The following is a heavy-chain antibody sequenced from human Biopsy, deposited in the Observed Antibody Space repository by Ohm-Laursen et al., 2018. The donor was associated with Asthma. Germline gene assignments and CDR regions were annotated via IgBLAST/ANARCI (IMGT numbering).Heavy chain of an antibody. J-gene: IGHJ6*02. CDR2: ISYDGREK. D-gene: IGHD3-10*01. Sequence: SLRLSCAASGFAFGNYAMYWVRQAPGKGPEWVALISYDGREKGYVDSVKGRFTISRDNFRNTLYVEMSSLRPEESATYYCAKDRFDGSVTSHYYYYGIDVWGQGTAVTVSS. V-gene: IGHV3-30*18. CDR1: GFAFGNYA. CDR3: AKDRFDGSVTSHYYYYGIDV.